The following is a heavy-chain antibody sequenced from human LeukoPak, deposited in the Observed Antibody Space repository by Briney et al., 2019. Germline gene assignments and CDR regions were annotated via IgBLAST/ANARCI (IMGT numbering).Heavy chain of an antibody. CDR3: ARDLLNAFDI. CDR2: IYHSGST. Sequence: SETLSLTCTVSGYSISSGYYWGWIRQPPGKGLEWIGSIYHSGSTYYNPSLKSRATISVDTSKNQFSLKLSSVTAADTAVYYCARDLLNAFDIWGQGTMVTVSS. V-gene: IGHV4-38-2*02. J-gene: IGHJ3*02. D-gene: IGHD2/OR15-2a*01. CDR1: GYSISSGYY.